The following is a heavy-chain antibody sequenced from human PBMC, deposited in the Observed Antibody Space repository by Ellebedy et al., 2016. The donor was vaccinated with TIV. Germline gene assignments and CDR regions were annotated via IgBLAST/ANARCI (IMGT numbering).Heavy chain of an antibody. CDR1: GFTFSTDP. D-gene: IGHD4-17*01. J-gene: IGHJ4*02. CDR2: ISSSRGTI. V-gene: IGHV3-48*02. CDR3: ARDGPDKVGDYGDV. Sequence: GESLKISCAASGFTFSTDPMNWVRQAPGKGLEWVAYISSSRGTIYYADSVKGRFIISRDNAKNSLYLQMNSLRDEDTAVYYCARDGPDKVGDYGDVWGQGTLVTVSS.